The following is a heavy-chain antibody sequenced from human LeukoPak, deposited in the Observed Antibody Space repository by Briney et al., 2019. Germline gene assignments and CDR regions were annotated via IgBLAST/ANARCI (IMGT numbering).Heavy chain of an antibody. Sequence: GGSLRLSCAASGXTFSSYAMSWVRQAPGEGREWVSAISGSGGSTYYADSVKGRFTISRDNSKNTLYLQMNSLRVGDTAVYYCARLGANRSCTNGVCYYCDFWGQGTLVTVSS. J-gene: IGHJ4*02. V-gene: IGHV3-23*01. D-gene: IGHD2-8*01. CDR1: GXTFSSYA. CDR2: ISGSGGST. CDR3: ARLGANRSCTNGVCYYCDF.